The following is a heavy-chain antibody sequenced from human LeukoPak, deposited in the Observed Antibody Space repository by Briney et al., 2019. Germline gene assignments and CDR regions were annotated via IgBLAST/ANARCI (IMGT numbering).Heavy chain of an antibody. CDR2: ISYDGSSK. CDR1: GFTFSSFG. D-gene: IGHD6-13*01. CDR3: ASPAVYSSSWYYFDY. Sequence: GAFLRLSCAASGFTFSSFGMHWVRQAPGKGLEWVAVISYDGSSKYYADSVKGRFTISRDNSKNTLYLQMNSLRAEDTAVYYCASPAVYSSSWYYFDYWGQGTLVTVSS. J-gene: IGHJ4*02. V-gene: IGHV3-30*03.